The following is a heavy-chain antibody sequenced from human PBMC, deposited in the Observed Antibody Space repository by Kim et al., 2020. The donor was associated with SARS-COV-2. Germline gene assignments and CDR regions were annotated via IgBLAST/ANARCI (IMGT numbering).Heavy chain of an antibody. CDR1: GGSISSYY. CDR3: AREAYYYDSSGYLRYNWF. J-gene: IGHJ5*01. V-gene: IGHV4-59*01. Sequence: SETLSPTCTVSGGSISSYYWSWIRQPPGKGLEWIGYIYYSGSTNYNPSLKSRVTISVDTSKNQFSLKLSSVTAADTAVYYCAREAYYYDSSGYLRYNWF. D-gene: IGHD3-22*01. CDR2: IYYSGST.